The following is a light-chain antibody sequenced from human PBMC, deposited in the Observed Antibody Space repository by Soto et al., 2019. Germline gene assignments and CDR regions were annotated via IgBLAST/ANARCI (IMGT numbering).Light chain of an antibody. CDR1: QSVTSSY. J-gene: IGKJ4*01. CDR2: GAS. CDR3: QQYGRSPA. Sequence: EIVLTQSPGTLSWSPGERATLSCRASQSVTSSYLAWYQQKPGQAPRLLIYGASSRATGIPDGFSGSGSGTDFTLTISRLEPEDFAVYYCQQYGRSPAFGGGTKVEIK. V-gene: IGKV3-20*01.